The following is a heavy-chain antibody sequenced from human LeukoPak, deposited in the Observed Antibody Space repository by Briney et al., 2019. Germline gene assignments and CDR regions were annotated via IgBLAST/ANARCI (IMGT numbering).Heavy chain of an antibody. CDR1: GFTVSSNE. CDR2: ISDSGDIT. Sequence: GGSLRLSCAASGFTVSSNEMSWVRQAPGKGLEWVSGISDSGDITYYADSVKGRFTISRDNSKNTLYVQMNSLRVEDTAVYYCAKDRRGGSYYAATLDIWGQGTMVTVSS. J-gene: IGHJ3*02. D-gene: IGHD1-26*01. V-gene: IGHV3-23*01. CDR3: AKDRRGGSYYAATLDI.